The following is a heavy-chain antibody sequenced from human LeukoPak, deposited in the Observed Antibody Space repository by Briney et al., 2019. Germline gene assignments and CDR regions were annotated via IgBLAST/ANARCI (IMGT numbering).Heavy chain of an antibody. CDR1: GGSISSGNYY. CDR2: MYHSGNT. V-gene: IGHV4-39*01. J-gene: IGHJ4*02. CDR3: ARLGGGVPYSSTWYFDY. Sequence: PSETLSLTCSVSGGSISSGNYYWGWIRQPPGKGLEWIGSMYHSGNTYNNPSLKSRVTISVATSRNQFSLKLNSVTAADTAVYYCARLGGGVPYSSTWYFDYWGQGALVTVSS. D-gene: IGHD6-13*01.